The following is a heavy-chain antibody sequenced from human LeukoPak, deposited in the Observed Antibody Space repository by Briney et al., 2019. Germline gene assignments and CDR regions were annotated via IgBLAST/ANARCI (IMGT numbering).Heavy chain of an antibody. D-gene: IGHD4-11*01. CDR1: GFTFSSYG. CDR3: AKDPYSNGPLGYYMDV. CDR2: IWYDGSNK. J-gene: IGHJ6*03. Sequence: GGSLRLSCAASGFTFSSYGMHWVRQAPGKGLEWVAVIWYDGSNKYYADSVKGRFTISRDNSKNTMYLQMNSLRAEDTAVYYCAKDPYSNGPLGYYMDVWGKGTTVTVSS. V-gene: IGHV3-33*06.